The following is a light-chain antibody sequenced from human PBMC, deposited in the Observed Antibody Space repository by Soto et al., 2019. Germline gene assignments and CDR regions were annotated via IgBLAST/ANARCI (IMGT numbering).Light chain of an antibody. J-gene: IGKJ1*01. CDR3: QQYGSSPEWT. Sequence: EIVLTPSPGTLSLSPGERATLYCRASQSVGSSYLAWYQQKHGQAPRHLLYGASSRATGIPDRFSGSGSGTDFTFTISRLEPEYLAVYYCQQYGSSPEWTFGQGTKLEI. CDR2: GAS. V-gene: IGKV3-20*01. CDR1: QSVGSSY.